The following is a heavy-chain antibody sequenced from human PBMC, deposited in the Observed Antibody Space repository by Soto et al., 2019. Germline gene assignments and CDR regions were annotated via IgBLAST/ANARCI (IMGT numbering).Heavy chain of an antibody. CDR1: GFTFSSYS. Sequence: GGSLRLSCAASGFTFSSYSMNWVRQAPGKGLEWVSSISSSSSYIYYADSVKGRFTISRDNAKNSLYLQMNSLRAEDTAVYYWASAQAVAVTHNWFDPWGKGTLVPVS. J-gene: IGHJ5*02. CDR3: ASAQAVAVTHNWFDP. D-gene: IGHD6-19*01. V-gene: IGHV3-21*01. CDR2: ISSSSSYI.